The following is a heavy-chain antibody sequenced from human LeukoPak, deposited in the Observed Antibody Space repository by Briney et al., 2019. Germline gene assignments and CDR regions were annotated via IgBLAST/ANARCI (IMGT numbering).Heavy chain of an antibody. V-gene: IGHV3-30-3*01. J-gene: IGHJ6*02. CDR1: GFTFSSYA. Sequence: GGSLRLSCAASGFTFSSYAMHWVRQAPGKGLEWVAVISYDGSNKYYADSVKGRFTTSRDNSKNTLYLQMNSLRAEDTAVYYCAREWTTYYYGSGSIYYYYYGMDVWGQGTTVTVSS. CDR3: AREWTTYYYGSGSIYYYYYGMDV. CDR2: ISYDGSNK. D-gene: IGHD3-10*01.